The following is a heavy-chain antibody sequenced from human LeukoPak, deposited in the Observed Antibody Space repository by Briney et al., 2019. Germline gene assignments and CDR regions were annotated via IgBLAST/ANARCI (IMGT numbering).Heavy chain of an antibody. CDR3: AVGFLVTRALNDAFDI. D-gene: IGHD2-21*02. J-gene: IGHJ3*02. Sequence: ASVKVSCKASGYTFTSYYMHWLRQAPGQGLEYMGIIDPSVATTSYAQNFQGRVTMTRDTSTSTVYMELSSLRSEDTAVYYCAVGFLVTRALNDAFDIWGQGTMVTVSS. CDR1: GYTFTSYY. CDR2: IDPSVATT. V-gene: IGHV1-46*01.